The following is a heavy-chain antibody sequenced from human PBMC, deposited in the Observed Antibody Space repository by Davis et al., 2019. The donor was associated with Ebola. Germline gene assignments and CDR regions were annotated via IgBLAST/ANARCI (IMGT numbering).Heavy chain of an antibody. D-gene: IGHD6-19*01. CDR1: GYTFTYRY. J-gene: IGHJ6*02. CDR2: TTPFNGNT. Sequence: SVKVSCKASGYTFTYRYLHWVRQAPRQALEWMGWTTPFNGNTNYAQKFQDRVTITRDRSMSKAYMELSSLRSEDTAMYYCASSIAVAGKEIYYYYGMDVWGQGTTVTVSS. V-gene: IGHV1-45*03. CDR3: ASSIAVAGKEIYYYYGMDV.